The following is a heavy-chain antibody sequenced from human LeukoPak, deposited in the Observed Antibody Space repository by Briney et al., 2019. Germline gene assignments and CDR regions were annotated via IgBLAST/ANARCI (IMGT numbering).Heavy chain of an antibody. D-gene: IGHD5-12*01. V-gene: IGHV3-7*01. CDR1: GFTFSSYW. CDR2: INQDESSK. J-gene: IGHJ4*02. CDR3: AKNRWGSVATPDS. Sequence: GGSLRLSCAVSGFTFSSYWMGWVRQAPGKGLAWVANINQDESSKYYEDSVKGRFTISRDNSKNTVYLQMNSLAIEDTAIYYCAKNRWGSVATPDSWGQGTVVTVSS.